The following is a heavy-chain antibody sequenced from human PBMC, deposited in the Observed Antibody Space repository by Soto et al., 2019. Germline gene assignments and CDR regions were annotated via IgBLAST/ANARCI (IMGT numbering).Heavy chain of an antibody. Sequence: EVQLLESGGGLVQPGGSLRLSCAASGFTFSSYAMSLVRQAPGKGLEWVSAISGSGGSTYYADSVKGRFTISRDNFKHTLYLQMNSLRAEDSAVYYCAKVGDYDFWSGYYDFDYWGQGTLVTVSS. CDR1: GFTFSSYA. J-gene: IGHJ4*02. V-gene: IGHV3-23*01. D-gene: IGHD3-3*01. CDR2: ISGSGGST. CDR3: AKVGDYDFWSGYYDFDY.